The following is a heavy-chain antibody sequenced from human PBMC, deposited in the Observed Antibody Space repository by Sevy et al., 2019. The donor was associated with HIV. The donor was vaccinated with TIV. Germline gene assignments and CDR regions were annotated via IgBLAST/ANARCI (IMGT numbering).Heavy chain of an antibody. J-gene: IGHJ6*02. CDR3: ARVVAYCSGGSCFPGYYYGMDV. V-gene: IGHV3-21*01. D-gene: IGHD2-15*01. Sequence: GESLKISCAASGFTFSNYNMNWVRQAPGKGLEWVSSISSSSNYISYADSKKGRFTISRDNAKNSLYLQMNSLRADDTAVYYCARVVAYCSGGSCFPGYYYGMDVWGQGTTVTVSS. CDR1: GFTFSNYN. CDR2: ISSSSNYI.